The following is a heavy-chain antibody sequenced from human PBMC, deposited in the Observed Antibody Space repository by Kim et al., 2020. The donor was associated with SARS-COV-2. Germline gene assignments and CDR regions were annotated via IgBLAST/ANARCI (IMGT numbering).Heavy chain of an antibody. CDR3: ASSYYDFWSGYGAFDI. D-gene: IGHD3-3*01. V-gene: IGHV3-21*01. J-gene: IGHJ3*02. Sequence: SVKGRFTISRYNAKNSLYQQMNSLRAEDTAVYYCASSYYDFWSGYGAFDIWGQGTMVTVSS.